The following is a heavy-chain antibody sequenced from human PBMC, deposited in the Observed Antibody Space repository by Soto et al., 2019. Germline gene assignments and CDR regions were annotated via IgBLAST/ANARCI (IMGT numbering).Heavy chain of an antibody. Sequence: SETLSLTCTVSGGSISSYYWSWIRQPPGKGLEWIGYIYYSGSTNYNPSLKSRVTISVDTSKNQFSLKLSSVTAADTAVYYCARDPLDKYDFWSGFYGMDVWGQGTTVTVSS. CDR1: GGSISSYY. V-gene: IGHV4-59*01. CDR2: IYYSGST. D-gene: IGHD3-3*01. J-gene: IGHJ6*02. CDR3: ARDPLDKYDFWSGFYGMDV.